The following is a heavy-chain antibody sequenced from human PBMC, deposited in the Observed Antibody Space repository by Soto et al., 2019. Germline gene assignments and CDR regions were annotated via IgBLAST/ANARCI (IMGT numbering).Heavy chain of an antibody. CDR3: ARSRVTGKRTGDYYYYYGMDV. J-gene: IGHJ6*02. CDR2: IIPIFGTA. Sequence: QVQLVQSGAEVKKPGSSMKVSCKASGGTFSSYAISWVRQAPGQGLEWMGGIIPIFGTANYAQKFQGRVTITADESTSTAYMELSSLRSEDTAVYYCARSRVTGKRTGDYYYYYGMDVWGQGTTVTVSS. D-gene: IGHD4-17*01. CDR1: GGTFSSYA. V-gene: IGHV1-69*12.